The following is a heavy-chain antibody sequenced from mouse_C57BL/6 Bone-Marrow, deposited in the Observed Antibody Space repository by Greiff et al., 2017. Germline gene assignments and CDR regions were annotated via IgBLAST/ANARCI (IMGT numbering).Heavy chain of an antibody. V-gene: IGHV1-31*01. D-gene: IGHD1-1*01. J-gene: IGHJ3*01. Sequence: VQLQQSGPELVKPGASVKISCKASGYSFTGYYMHWVKQSHGNIVDWIGYIYPYNGVSSYNQKFKGKATLTVDKSSSTAYMELRSLTSEDSAVYYCARVPAYYYGSSYAWFAYWGQGTLVTVSA. CDR1: GYSFTGYY. CDR3: ARVPAYYYGSSYAWFAY. CDR2: IYPYNGVS.